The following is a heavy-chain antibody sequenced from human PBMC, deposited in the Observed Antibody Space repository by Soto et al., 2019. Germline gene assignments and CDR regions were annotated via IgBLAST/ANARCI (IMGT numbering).Heavy chain of an antibody. Sequence: GGSLRLSCAASGFTFSGYEMNWVRQAPGKGLEWVSYMSSSGSTIYYADSVKGRFTISRNNAKNSLFLQMNSLRAEDTAVYYCARDVYGDYRVFDYWGQGTLVTAPQ. D-gene: IGHD4-17*01. V-gene: IGHV3-48*03. J-gene: IGHJ4*02. CDR1: GFTFSGYE. CDR2: MSSSGSTI. CDR3: ARDVYGDYRVFDY.